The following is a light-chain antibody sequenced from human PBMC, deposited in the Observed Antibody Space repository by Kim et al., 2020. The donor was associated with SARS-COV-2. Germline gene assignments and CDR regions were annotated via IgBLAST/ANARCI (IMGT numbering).Light chain of an antibody. J-gene: IGKJ5*01. Sequence: SPGERATHSCRASHGVSSSYLAGYQQKPGQAPRLLIYGASSRATGIPDRFSGSGSGTDFTLTISRLEPEDFAVYYCQQYGSSSITFGQGTRLEIK. CDR3: QQYGSSSIT. V-gene: IGKV3-20*01. CDR1: HGVSSSY. CDR2: GAS.